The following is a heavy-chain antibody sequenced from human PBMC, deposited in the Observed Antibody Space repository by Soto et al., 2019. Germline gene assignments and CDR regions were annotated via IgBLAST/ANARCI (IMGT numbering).Heavy chain of an antibody. J-gene: IGHJ6*02. V-gene: IGHV3-23*01. CDR2: ISGSAGST. CDR3: AXDLDYSPASDYYYGMDV. Sequence: GGSLRLSCAASGFTFSSYAMSWVRQAPGKGLEWVSAISGSAGSTYYADSVKGRFTISRDNSKNTLYLQMNSLRAEDTAVYYCAXDLDYSPASDYYYGMDVWGQGTTVTVSS. CDR1: GFTFSSYA. D-gene: IGHD4-4*01.